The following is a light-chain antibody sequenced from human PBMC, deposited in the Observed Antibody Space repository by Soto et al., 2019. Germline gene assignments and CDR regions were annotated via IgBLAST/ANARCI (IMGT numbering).Light chain of an antibody. CDR3: AAWDDTLVGV. J-gene: IGLJ3*02. Sequence: QLVLTQPPSASGTPGQRVTISCSGSSSNIGSNSVSWYQQLPGMAPKLLIYSNNQRPSGVPDRFSGSKSGTSASLAISGLQSEDEADYYCAAWDDTLVGVFGGGTKLTVL. V-gene: IGLV1-44*01. CDR2: SNN. CDR1: SSNIGSNS.